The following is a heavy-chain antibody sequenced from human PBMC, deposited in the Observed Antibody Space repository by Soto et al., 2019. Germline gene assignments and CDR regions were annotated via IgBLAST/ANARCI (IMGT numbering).Heavy chain of an antibody. Sequence: EVQLVESGGGLVQPGGSLRLSCAASGFTFSSYWMHWVRQAPGKGLVWVSRINSDGSSTSYVDSVKGRFTISRDNAKNTVYGQMNSLRAEDTAVYYCASLPVITMVRGVVDYWGQGTLVTVSS. CDR2: INSDGSST. CDR3: ASLPVITMVRGVVDY. D-gene: IGHD3-10*01. CDR1: GFTFSSYW. J-gene: IGHJ4*02. V-gene: IGHV3-74*01.